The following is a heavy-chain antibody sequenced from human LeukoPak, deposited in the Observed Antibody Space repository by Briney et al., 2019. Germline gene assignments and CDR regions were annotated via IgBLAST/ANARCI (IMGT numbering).Heavy chain of an antibody. Sequence: SGPTLIHPTQTLTLTYTFSGFSGSTSGVGGGWIRQPPGKAMEWLALSYWNDDKRYSPSLKSSITFATDTSKNQVVLTMSNMDPVDTATYYCAHISKDYYDSSGYHRGFDYWGQATLVTVSS. CDR3: AHISKDYYDSSGYHRGFDY. J-gene: IGHJ4*02. CDR2: SYWNDDK. D-gene: IGHD3-22*01. CDR1: GFSGSTSGVG. V-gene: IGHV2-5*01.